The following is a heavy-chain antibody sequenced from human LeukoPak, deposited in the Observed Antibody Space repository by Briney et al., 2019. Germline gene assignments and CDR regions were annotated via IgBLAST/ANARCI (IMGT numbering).Heavy chain of an antibody. J-gene: IGHJ4*02. D-gene: IGHD6-19*01. CDR3: ARHLSGWAYDY. Sequence: PGGSLRLSCAASGFTFSSYAMSWVRQAPGKGLECVSGISHDGGRTYFAKSVKDRFTISRDNSKNTLYLQMGNLRIEDMAVYYCARHLSGWAYDYWGQGTLVTVSS. CDR2: ISHDGGRT. V-gene: IGHV3-64*01. CDR1: GFTFSSYA.